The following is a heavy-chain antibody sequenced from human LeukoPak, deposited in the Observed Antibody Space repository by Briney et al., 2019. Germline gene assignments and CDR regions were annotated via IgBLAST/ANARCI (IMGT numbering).Heavy chain of an antibody. J-gene: IGHJ4*02. V-gene: IGHV3-30*03. D-gene: IGHD5-12*01. CDR3: AREDIVATMTFDY. CDR2: ISYDGSHK. CDR1: GFTFSSYW. Sequence: GGSLRLSCAASGFTFSSYWMSWVRQAPGKGLEWVALISYDGSHKYYADSVKGRFTISRDNSKNTLYLQMNSLRAEDTAVYYCAREDIVATMTFDYWGQGTLVTVSS.